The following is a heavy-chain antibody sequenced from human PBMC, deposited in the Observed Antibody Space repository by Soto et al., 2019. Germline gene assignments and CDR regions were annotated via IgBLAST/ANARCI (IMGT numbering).Heavy chain of an antibody. CDR3: ASSDFYYGSGSYYHFDY. CDR2: IYYSGST. J-gene: IGHJ4*02. CDR1: GGSISSGGYY. D-gene: IGHD3-10*01. V-gene: IGHV4-31*03. Sequence: SETLSLTCTVSGGSISSGGYYWSWIRQHPGKGLEWIGYIYYSGSTYYNPSLKSRVTISVDTSKNQFSLKLSSVTAADTAVYYCASSDFYYGSGSYYHFDYWGQGTLVTVSS.